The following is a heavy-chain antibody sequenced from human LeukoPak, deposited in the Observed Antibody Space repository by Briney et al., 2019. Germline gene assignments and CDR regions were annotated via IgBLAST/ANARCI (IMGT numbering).Heavy chain of an antibody. CDR1: GYTFTGYY. Sequence: ASVKVSCKASGYTFTGYYMHWVRQAPGQGLEWMGWINPNSGGTNYAQKFQGRVTMTRDTSISTAYMELTRLRSDDTAVYYCARGGVRVMVYRLYYMDVWGKGTTVTVSS. D-gene: IGHD2-8*01. CDR3: ARGGVRVMVYRLYYMDV. CDR2: INPNSGGT. J-gene: IGHJ6*03. V-gene: IGHV1-2*02.